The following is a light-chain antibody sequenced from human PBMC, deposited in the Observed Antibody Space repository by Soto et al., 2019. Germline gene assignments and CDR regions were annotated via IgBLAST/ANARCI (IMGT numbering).Light chain of an antibody. Sequence: EIVLTQSPGTLSLSPGERATLSCRASQSVSNDFLAWYQQKAGQAPRLLIYGASTRATGIPGRFRGSGSGTDFTLTISGLEPEDFAVYHCQQYGSSPWTFGQGTKVEVK. J-gene: IGKJ1*01. CDR3: QQYGSSPWT. CDR1: QSVSNDF. CDR2: GAS. V-gene: IGKV3-20*01.